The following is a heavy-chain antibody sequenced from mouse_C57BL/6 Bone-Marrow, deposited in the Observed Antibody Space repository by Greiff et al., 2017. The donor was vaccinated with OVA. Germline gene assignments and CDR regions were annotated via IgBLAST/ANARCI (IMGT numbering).Heavy chain of an antibody. J-gene: IGHJ4*01. Sequence: VQLQQSGAELVKPGASVKLSCKASGYTFTSYWMQWVKQRPGQGLEWIGEIDPSDSYTNYNQKFKGKATLTVDTSSSTAYMQLSSLTSEDSAVYYCARLAQAFYYAMDYWGQGTSVTVSS. CDR1: GYTFTSYW. V-gene: IGHV1-50*01. D-gene: IGHD3-2*02. CDR3: ARLAQAFYYAMDY. CDR2: IDPSDSYT.